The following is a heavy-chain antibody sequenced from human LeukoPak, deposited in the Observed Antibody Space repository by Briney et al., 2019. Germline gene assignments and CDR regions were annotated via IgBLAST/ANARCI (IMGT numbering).Heavy chain of an antibody. CDR1: GFTFSSYG. CDR3: GNLVVIDY. J-gene: IGHJ4*02. Sequence: GGSLRLSCAASGFTFSSYGMHWVRQAPGKGLEWVAVISYDGSNKYYADSVKGRFTISRDNSKNTLYLQMNSLRAEDTAVYYCGNLVVIDYWGQGTLVTVSS. D-gene: IGHD3-22*01. V-gene: IGHV3-30*18. CDR2: ISYDGSNK.